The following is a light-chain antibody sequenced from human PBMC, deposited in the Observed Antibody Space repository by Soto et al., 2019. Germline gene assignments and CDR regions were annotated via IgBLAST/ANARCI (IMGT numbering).Light chain of an antibody. Sequence: VLTQSAGTLSLSPGERATLSCRASQSVSSSCLAWYQQKPGQAPRLLIYGASSRATGIPDRFSGSGSGTDFTLTISRLEPEDFAVYYCQQYGSSPMTFGQGTKVDIK. CDR1: QSVSSSC. CDR2: GAS. V-gene: IGKV3-20*01. CDR3: QQYGSSPMT. J-gene: IGKJ1*01.